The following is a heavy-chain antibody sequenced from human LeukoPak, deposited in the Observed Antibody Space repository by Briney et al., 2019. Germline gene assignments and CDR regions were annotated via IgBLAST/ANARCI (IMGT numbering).Heavy chain of an antibody. CDR1: DVSISNNGRY. J-gene: IGHJ4*02. CDR2: AYHTGAT. D-gene: IGHD5-12*01. V-gene: IGHV4-39*07. Sequence: SETLSLTCSVSDVSISNNGRYWAWIRQSPGKGLEWIGSAYHTGATNYNPSLESRVSMSVDTSKNQFSLKLSSVTAADTAVYYCARRTGWDRIWWLRAGYFDYWGQGTLVTVSS. CDR3: ARRTGWDRIWWLRAGYFDY.